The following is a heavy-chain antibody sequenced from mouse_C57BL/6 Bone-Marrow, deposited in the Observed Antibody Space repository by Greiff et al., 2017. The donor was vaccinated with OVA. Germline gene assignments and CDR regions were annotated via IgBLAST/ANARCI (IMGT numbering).Heavy chain of an antibody. CDR3: ARPGYYYGSSSYAMDY. CDR1: GFTFSDYY. D-gene: IGHD1-1*01. V-gene: IGHV5-12*01. CDR2: ISNGGGST. Sequence: EVKLVESGGGLVQPGGSLKLSCAASGFTFSDYYMYWVRQTPEKRLEWVAYISNGGGSTYYPDTVKGRFTISRDNAKNTLYLQMSRLKSEDTAMYYCARPGYYYGSSSYAMDYWGQGTSVTVSS. J-gene: IGHJ4*01.